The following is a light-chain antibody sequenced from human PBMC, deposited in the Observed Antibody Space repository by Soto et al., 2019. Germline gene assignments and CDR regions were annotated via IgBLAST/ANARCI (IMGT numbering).Light chain of an antibody. Sequence: QSVLTQPASVSGSPGQSITISCTGTSSDVGSDNLVSWYQQHPGKAPKLMIYEGSKRPSGVSNRFSGSKSGNTASLTISGLQAEDEADYFCTSPTPGSLYVFGTGTKVTVL. CDR3: TSPTPGSLYV. CDR2: EGS. CDR1: SSDVGSDNL. J-gene: IGLJ1*01. V-gene: IGLV2-14*02.